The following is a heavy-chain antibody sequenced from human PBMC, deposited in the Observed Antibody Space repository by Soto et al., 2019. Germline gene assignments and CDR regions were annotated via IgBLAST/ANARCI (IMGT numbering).Heavy chain of an antibody. V-gene: IGHV3-30*04. CDR2: ISYNGGNR. Sequence: QVQLVESGGGVVQPGRSLRLSCAASGFTFSNYAMHWVRQAPGKGLECVAVISYNGGNRFYRDYVKGRFTISRDNSKNTVHLQIDSLRYEDAAVYYCARGDREDTAVVIGVRPGEYGVDVWGQRTTVTVSS. D-gene: IGHD2-15*01. J-gene: IGHJ6*02. CDR3: ARGDREDTAVVIGVRPGEYGVDV. CDR1: GFTFSNYA.